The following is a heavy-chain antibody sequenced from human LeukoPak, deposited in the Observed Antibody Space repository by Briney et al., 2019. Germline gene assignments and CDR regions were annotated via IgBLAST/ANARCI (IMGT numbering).Heavy chain of an antibody. D-gene: IGHD3-10*01. Sequence: ASVKVSYKASGYTFTSYGISWVRQAPGQGLEWMGWISAYNGNTNYAQKLQGRVTMTTDTSTSTAYMELRSLRSDDTAVYYCARGPEYMVRGVIGSYWGQGTLVTVSS. CDR1: GYTFTSYG. CDR2: ISAYNGNT. CDR3: ARGPEYMVRGVIGSY. V-gene: IGHV1-18*01. J-gene: IGHJ4*02.